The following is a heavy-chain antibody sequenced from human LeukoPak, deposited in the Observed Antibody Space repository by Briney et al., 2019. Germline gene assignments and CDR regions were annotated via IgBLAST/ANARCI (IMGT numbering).Heavy chain of an antibody. CDR2: ITPSGDGT. V-gene: IGHV3-23*01. D-gene: IGHD1-1*01. CDR3: ARIGHDLYQTFDS. CDR1: GFTFSSPA. Sequence: GGSLRLSCAASGFTFSSPAMSWVRQAPGKGLEWVSSITPSGDGTYYAAYVKGRFTISRDNSKNTLYLQMDSLRADDTAKYYCARIGHDLYQTFDSWGHGTLITVSS. J-gene: IGHJ5*01.